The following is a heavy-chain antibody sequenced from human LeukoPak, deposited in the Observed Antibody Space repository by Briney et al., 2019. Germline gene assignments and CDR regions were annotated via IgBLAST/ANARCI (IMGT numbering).Heavy chain of an antibody. CDR3: GTQDSSSWYFDS. Sequence: PSETLSLTCTVSGGCVSSGNYFWSWIRQPAGKGLECIGRIHTSGSTNYDPSLKSRVTISVDTSNNQFSLKLSSVTAADTSVYYCGTQDSSSWYFDSWGQGTLVTVSS. CDR1: GGCVSSGNYF. D-gene: IGHD6-13*01. V-gene: IGHV4-61*02. J-gene: IGHJ4*02. CDR2: IHTSGST.